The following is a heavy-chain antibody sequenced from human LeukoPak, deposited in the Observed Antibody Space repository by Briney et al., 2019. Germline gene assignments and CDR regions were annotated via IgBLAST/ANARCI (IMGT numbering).Heavy chain of an antibody. D-gene: IGHD2-21*02. CDR3: TTDRHIVVLTGYLDAFDI. J-gene: IGHJ3*02. CDR2: IKSKTAGGAP. Sequence: GGSLRPSCAASRFTFSNAWMTWVRQAPGNGLEWVGRIKSKTAGGAPASAAPVRGRFTISRDDSTKTLYLQMNSLKTEDTAVYYCTTDRHIVVLTGYLDAFDIWGQGTMVTVSS. V-gene: IGHV3-15*01. CDR1: RFTFSNAW.